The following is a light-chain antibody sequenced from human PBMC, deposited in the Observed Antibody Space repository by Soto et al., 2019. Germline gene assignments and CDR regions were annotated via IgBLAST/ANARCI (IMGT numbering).Light chain of an antibody. CDR3: QQYYSTLTWT. Sequence: EIVLTQSPGTLSLTPGERATLSCRASQSVSSSYLAWYQQKPGQAPRLLIYGASSRATGIPDRFSGSGSGTDFTLTINSLQAEDVAVYYCQQYYSTLTWTFGQGTKVDI. V-gene: IGKV3-20*01. CDR2: GAS. CDR1: QSVSSSY. J-gene: IGKJ1*01.